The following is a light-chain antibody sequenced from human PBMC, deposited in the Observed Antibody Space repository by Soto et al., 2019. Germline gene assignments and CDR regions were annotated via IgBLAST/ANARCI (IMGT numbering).Light chain of an antibody. V-gene: IGKV1D-12*01. J-gene: IGKJ5*01. CDR2: DAN. Sequence: DIQMTQSPSSVSASVGDRVIITCRASQGIKSWLAWFQQKPGNAPKLLIYDANTLQSGVPSRFSGSGSGTDFILTLSSLQPEDCATYYCQQADSFPIAFGQGTRLEIK. CDR1: QGIKSW. CDR3: QQADSFPIA.